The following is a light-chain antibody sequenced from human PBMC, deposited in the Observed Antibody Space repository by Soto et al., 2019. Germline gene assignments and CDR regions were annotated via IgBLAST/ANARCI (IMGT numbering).Light chain of an antibody. CDR1: QSVSSSY. J-gene: IGKJ3*01. Sequence: ELVLTQSPGTLSLSPGERATLSCRASQSVSSSYLAWYQQKPGQAPRLLIYGASSRATGIPGRFSGSGSGTDFTLTISRLEPEDFAVYYCQQYGRSPFTFGPGTKVDIQ. CDR3: QQYGRSPFT. CDR2: GAS. V-gene: IGKV3-20*01.